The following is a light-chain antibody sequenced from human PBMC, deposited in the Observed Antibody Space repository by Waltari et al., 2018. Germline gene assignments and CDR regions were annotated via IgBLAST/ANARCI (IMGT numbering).Light chain of an antibody. V-gene: IGLV8-61*01. CDR3: ALYVGSAIWV. Sequence: QTVVTQEPSFSVSPGGTVTVTCGLSSGSVSTSNYPSWYQQTPGQPPRTPIYNTNTRSSGVPDRFSGAILGSKAALTITGAQADDESHYYCALYVGSAIWVFGGGTKLTVL. CDR2: NTN. J-gene: IGLJ3*02. CDR1: SGSVSTSNY.